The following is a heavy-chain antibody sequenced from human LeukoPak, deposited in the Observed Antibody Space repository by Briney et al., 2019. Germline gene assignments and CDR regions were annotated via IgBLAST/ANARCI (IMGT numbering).Heavy chain of an antibody. CDR2: ISHTGNT. CDR3: ARSEAIYSSSVSRFDP. CDR1: GDSISSYY. Sequence: PSETLSLTCTVSGDSISSYYWSWPRQPPGKGLEWIGYISHTGNTNYNPSLTGRLTISLDTSKNQVSLKVTSVTAADTAVYYCARSEAIYSSSVSRFDPWGQGTLVTVSS. V-gene: IGHV4-59*01. D-gene: IGHD6-13*01. J-gene: IGHJ5*02.